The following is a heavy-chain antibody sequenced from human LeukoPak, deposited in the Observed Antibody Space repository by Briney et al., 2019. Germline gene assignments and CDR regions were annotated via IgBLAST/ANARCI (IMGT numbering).Heavy chain of an antibody. V-gene: IGHV4-38-2*01. CDR3: ARGDYDFWSGYPTDYYFDY. Sequence: SETLSLTCAVSGYSISSGYYWGWIRQPPGKGLEWIGYIYYSGSTNYNPSLKSRVTISVDTSKNQFSLKLSSVTAADTAVYYCARGDYDFWSGYPTDYYFDYWGQGTLVTVSS. J-gene: IGHJ4*02. CDR2: IYYSGST. D-gene: IGHD3-3*01. CDR1: GYSISSGYY.